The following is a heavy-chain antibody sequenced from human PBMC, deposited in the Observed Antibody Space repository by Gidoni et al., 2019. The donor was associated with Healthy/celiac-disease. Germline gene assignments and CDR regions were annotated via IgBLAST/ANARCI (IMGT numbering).Heavy chain of an antibody. V-gene: IGHV3-30*03. Sequence: QVQLVESGGGVVQPGRSLRLSCAASGFTFSSYGMHWVRQAPGKGLEWVAVISYDGSNKYYADSVKGRFTISRDNSKNTLYLQMNSLRAEDTAVYYCAAVVVAAQGFDYWGQGTLVTVSS. CDR3: AAVVVAAQGFDY. D-gene: IGHD2-15*01. J-gene: IGHJ4*02. CDR1: GFTFSSYG. CDR2: ISYDGSNK.